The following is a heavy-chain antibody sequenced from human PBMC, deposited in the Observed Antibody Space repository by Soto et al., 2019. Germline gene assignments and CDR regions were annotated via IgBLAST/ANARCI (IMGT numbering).Heavy chain of an antibody. V-gene: IGHV4-31*03. D-gene: IGHD3-22*01. J-gene: IGHJ4*02. CDR2: IYYSGST. Sequence: PSETLSLTCTVSGGSISIGTYYWSWIRQHPGKGLEWIGYIYYSGSTYYNPSLKSRVTISVDTSKNQFSLKLSSVTAADTAVYYCARDSSGSEGVPFDYWGQGTLVTVSS. CDR3: ARDSSGSEGVPFDY. CDR1: GGSISIGTYY.